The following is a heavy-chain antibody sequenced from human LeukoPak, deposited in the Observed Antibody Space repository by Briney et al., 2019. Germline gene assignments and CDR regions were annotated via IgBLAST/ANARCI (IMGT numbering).Heavy chain of an antibody. CDR3: ARGNSSWYGDDY. J-gene: IGHJ4*02. CDR2: IYYSGST. D-gene: IGHD6-19*01. Sequence: PSETLSLTCAVYGGSFSGYYWSWIRQPPGKGLEWIGYIYYSGSTNYNPSLKSRVTISLDTSKNQISLKLNSVTAADTAIYYCARGNSSWYGDDYWGQGTLVTVSS. V-gene: IGHV4-59*01. CDR1: GGSFSGYY.